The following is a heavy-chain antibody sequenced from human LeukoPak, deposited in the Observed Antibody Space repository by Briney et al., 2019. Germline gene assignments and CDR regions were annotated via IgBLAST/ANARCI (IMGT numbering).Heavy chain of an antibody. D-gene: IGHD6-19*01. CDR1: GGSISSGGYY. V-gene: IGHV4-31*03. J-gene: IGHJ4*02. CDR3: AREDSGWYRIFGY. CDR2: IYYSGST. Sequence: PSETLSLTCTVIGGSISSGGYYWSWIRQHPGKGLEWIGYIYYSGSTYYNPSLKSRVTISVDTSKNQFSLKLSSVTAADTAVYYCAREDSGWYRIFGYWGQGTLVTVSS.